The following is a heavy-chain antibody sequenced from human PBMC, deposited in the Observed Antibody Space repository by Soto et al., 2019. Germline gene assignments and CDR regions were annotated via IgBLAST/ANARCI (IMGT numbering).Heavy chain of an antibody. Sequence: ASVRVSCKASGYTFTSYGISWVRQAHGQGLEWMGWISAYNGNTNYAQKLQGRVTMTTDTSTSTAYMELRSLRSDDTAVYYCARGAGYSYGSWYFDLWGRGTLVTVSS. CDR1: GYTFTSYG. CDR3: ARGAGYSYGSWYFDL. CDR2: ISAYNGNT. J-gene: IGHJ2*01. V-gene: IGHV1-18*01. D-gene: IGHD5-18*01.